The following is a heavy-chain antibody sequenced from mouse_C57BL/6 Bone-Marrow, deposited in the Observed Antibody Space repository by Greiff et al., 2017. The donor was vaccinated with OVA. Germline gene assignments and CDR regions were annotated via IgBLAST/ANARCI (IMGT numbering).Heavy chain of an antibody. CDR2: IDPSDSYT. Sequence: QVQLQQPGAELVKPGASVKLSCKASGYTFTSYWMQWVKQRPGQGLEWIGEIDPSDSYTNCNQKFKGQATLTVDTSSSPAYMQLSSLTSEDSAVYYCARERITVVAPYYAMDYWGQGTSVTVSS. J-gene: IGHJ4*01. D-gene: IGHD1-1*01. V-gene: IGHV1-50*01. CDR1: GYTFTSYW. CDR3: ARERITVVAPYYAMDY.